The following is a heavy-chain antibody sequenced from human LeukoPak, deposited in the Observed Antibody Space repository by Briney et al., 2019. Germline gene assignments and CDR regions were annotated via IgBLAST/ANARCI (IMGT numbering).Heavy chain of an antibody. CDR3: ARDPNSCSGGRCYRAFES. CDR2: LSGGERTK. J-gene: IGHJ4*01. Sequence: GGSLRLSCAASGFTFSTYGIHWVRQGPGKGLEWVALLSGGERTKEYADSVKGRFTISRDNSKSTLYLQMNSLRPEDTAVYYWARDPNSCSGGRCYRAFESCGHGALVTVSS. CDR1: GFTFSTYG. D-gene: IGHD2-15*01. V-gene: IGHV3-30*03.